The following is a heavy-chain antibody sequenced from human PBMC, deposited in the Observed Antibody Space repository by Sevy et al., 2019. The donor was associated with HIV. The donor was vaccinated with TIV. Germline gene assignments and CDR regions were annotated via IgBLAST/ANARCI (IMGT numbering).Heavy chain of an antibody. Sequence: SETLSLTCSVSGGFLSSYYWSWIRQPPGKGLECIGYIYYDGSTNYNSSLKSRVTISRDTAKNQFSLNMTSVTTADTAVYYCARVGGFGELPPLSLYNWFDTWGQGILVTVSS. CDR2: IYYDGST. J-gene: IGHJ5*02. CDR3: ARVGGFGELPPLSLYNWFDT. CDR1: GGFLSSYY. D-gene: IGHD3-10*01. V-gene: IGHV4-59*13.